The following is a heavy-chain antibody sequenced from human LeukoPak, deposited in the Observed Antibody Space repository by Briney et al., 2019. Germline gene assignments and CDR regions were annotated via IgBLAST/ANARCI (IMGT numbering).Heavy chain of an antibody. CDR1: GFTFRNYV. D-gene: IGHD3-10*01. J-gene: IGHJ4*02. V-gene: IGHV3-30-3*01. Sequence: PGGSLRLSCAASGFTFRNYVIHWVRQAPGKGLEWVAVTSSDLNVKLYADSVKGRFTISGDNSRSTLYLQMNSLRPEDTAIYYCAREGCYGSGSPPSLYFDYWGQGTLVTVSS. CDR2: TSSDLNVK. CDR3: AREGCYGSGSPPSLYFDY.